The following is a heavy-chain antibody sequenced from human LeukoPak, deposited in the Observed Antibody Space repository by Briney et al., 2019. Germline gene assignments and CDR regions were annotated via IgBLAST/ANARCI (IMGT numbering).Heavy chain of an antibody. V-gene: IGHV4-34*01. CDR3: ARVSSSWYQDWYFDL. CDR2: INHSGST. D-gene: IGHD6-13*01. Sequence: PSETLSLTCAVYGGSFSGYYWSWIRQPPGKGLEWIGEINHSGSTNYNPSLKSRVTISVDTSKNQFSLKLSSVTAADTAVYYCARVSSSWYQDWYFDLWGRGTLVTVSS. J-gene: IGHJ2*01. CDR1: GGSFSGYY.